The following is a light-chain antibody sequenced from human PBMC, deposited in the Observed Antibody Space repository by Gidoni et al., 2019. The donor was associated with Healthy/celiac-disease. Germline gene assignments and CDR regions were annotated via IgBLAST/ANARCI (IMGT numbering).Light chain of an antibody. Sequence: EIVLTPSPGTMSLSPGVRATLSCRASQRVSSSYLAWYQQKPGQAPRLLIYGASSRDTGIPDRFSGSGSGTDFTLTISRLEPEDFAVYYCQQYGSSPLTFGGGTKVEIK. CDR2: GAS. V-gene: IGKV3-20*01. CDR1: QRVSSSY. CDR3: QQYGSSPLT. J-gene: IGKJ4*01.